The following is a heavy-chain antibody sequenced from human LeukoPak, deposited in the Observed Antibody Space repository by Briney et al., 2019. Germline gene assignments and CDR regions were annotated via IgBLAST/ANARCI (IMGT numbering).Heavy chain of an antibody. D-gene: IGHD6-19*01. Sequence: PSETLSLTCTVSGGSISSSSYYWGWIRQPPGKGLEWIGSIYYSGSTNYNPSLKSRVTISVDTSKNQFSLKLSSVTAADTAVYYCARDRGGLVYYYYGMDGWGKETTVTVSS. V-gene: IGHV4-39*07. CDR2: IYYSGST. J-gene: IGHJ6*04. CDR1: GGSISSSSYY. CDR3: ARDRGGLVYYYYGMDG.